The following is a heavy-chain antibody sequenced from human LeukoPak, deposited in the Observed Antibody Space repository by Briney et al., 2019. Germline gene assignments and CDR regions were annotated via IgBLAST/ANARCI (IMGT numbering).Heavy chain of an antibody. D-gene: IGHD4-17*01. CDR2: ISSSSYI. V-gene: IGHV3-21*01. CDR1: GFTFSSYS. J-gene: IGHJ3*02. CDR3: ARERSYYGDYDAFDI. Sequence: PGGSLRLSCAASGFTFSSYSMNWVRQAPGKGLEWVSSISSSSYIYYADSVKGRFTISRDNAKNSLYLQMNSLRAEDTAVYYCARERSYYGDYDAFDIWGQGTMVTVSS.